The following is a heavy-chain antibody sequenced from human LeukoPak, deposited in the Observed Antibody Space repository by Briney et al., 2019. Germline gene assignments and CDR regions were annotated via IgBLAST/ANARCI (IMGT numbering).Heavy chain of an antibody. V-gene: IGHV3-30*02. D-gene: IGHD3-22*01. Sequence: GGSLRLSCAASGFTFSSYGMHWVRQAPGKGLEWVAFIRYDGSNKYYADSVKGRFTISRDNSKNTLYLQMNSLRAEDTAVYYCAKGYYYDSSALGGNWFDPWGQGTLVTVSS. CDR1: GFTFSSYG. J-gene: IGHJ5*02. CDR2: IRYDGSNK. CDR3: AKGYYYDSSALGGNWFDP.